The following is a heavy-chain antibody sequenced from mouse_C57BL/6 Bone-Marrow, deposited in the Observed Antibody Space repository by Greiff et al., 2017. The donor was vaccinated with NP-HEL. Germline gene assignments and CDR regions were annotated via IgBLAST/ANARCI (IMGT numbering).Heavy chain of an antibody. Sequence: QVQLKQPGAELVKPGASVKLSCKASGYTFTSYWMQWVKQRPGQGLEWIGEIDPSDSYTNYNQKFKGKATLTVDTSSSTAYMQLSSLTSEDSAVYYCARDGNYPDYWGQGTTLTVSS. CDR2: IDPSDSYT. J-gene: IGHJ2*01. V-gene: IGHV1-50*01. D-gene: IGHD2-1*01. CDR3: ARDGNYPDY. CDR1: GYTFTSYW.